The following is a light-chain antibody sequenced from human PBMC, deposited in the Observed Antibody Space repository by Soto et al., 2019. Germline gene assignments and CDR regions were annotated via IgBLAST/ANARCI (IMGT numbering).Light chain of an antibody. J-gene: IGKJ1*01. Sequence: DISMTQSPAAVSACVGDSVTITWRASQSITTWLAWYQQKAGKAPNLLIYKASRLESGVPSRFSGSGSETEFTLTISGLQPGDSATYYCQQYNSYSPTFGQGTKVDI. CDR1: QSITTW. CDR3: QQYNSYSPT. V-gene: IGKV1-5*03. CDR2: KAS.